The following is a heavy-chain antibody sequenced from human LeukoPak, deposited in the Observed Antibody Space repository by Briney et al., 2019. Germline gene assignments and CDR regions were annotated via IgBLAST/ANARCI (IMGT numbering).Heavy chain of an antibody. Sequence: ASVKVSCKASGYTFTGYYMHWVRQAPGQGLEWMGWINPNSGGTNYAQKFQGRVTLTRDTSISTAYMELSRLRSDDTAVYYCARVTKTYYYYMDVWGKGTTVTVSS. V-gene: IGHV1-2*02. CDR2: INPNSGGT. CDR1: GYTFTGYY. CDR3: ARVTKTYYYYMDV. J-gene: IGHJ6*03. D-gene: IGHD2-2*01.